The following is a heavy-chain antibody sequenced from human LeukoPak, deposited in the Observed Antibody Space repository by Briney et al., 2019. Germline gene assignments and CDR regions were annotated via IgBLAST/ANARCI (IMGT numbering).Heavy chain of an antibody. CDR1: GYTFTSYG. Sequence: GASVKVSCKASGYTFTSYGISWVRQAPGQGLEWMGWISAYNGNTNYAQKLQGRVTMTTDTSTSTAYMELRSLRSDDTAVYYCARDLPGYSYRGRDAFDIWGQGTMVTVSS. CDR3: ARDLPGYSYRGRDAFDI. J-gene: IGHJ3*02. V-gene: IGHV1-18*01. CDR2: ISAYNGNT. D-gene: IGHD5-18*01.